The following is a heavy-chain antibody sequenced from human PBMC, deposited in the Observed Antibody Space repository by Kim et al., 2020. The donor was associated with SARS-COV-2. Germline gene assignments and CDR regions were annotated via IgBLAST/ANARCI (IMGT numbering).Heavy chain of an antibody. Sequence: GGSLRLSCAASGFTFSSYGMHWVRQAPGKGLEWVALISYDGSNEYYADSVKGRFTISRDKSKNTLYLQMNILRTEDTALYYCAKGGLSSWYVDSWGQGT. CDR1: GFTFSSYG. CDR2: ISYDGSNE. V-gene: IGHV3-30*18. D-gene: IGHD6-13*01. CDR3: AKGGLSSWYVDS. J-gene: IGHJ4*02.